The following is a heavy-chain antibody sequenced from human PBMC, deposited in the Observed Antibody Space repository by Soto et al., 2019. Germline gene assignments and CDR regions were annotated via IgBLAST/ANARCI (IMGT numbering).Heavy chain of an antibody. V-gene: IGHV4-4*02. J-gene: IGHJ4*02. CDR1: GGSISTNNW. CDR2: IHPRGST. CDR3: ARLGYSSAGTCYTFDH. D-gene: IGHD2-15*01. Sequence: PSETLSLTCAVSGGSISTNNWWSWVRQPPGKGLEWIGEIHPRGSTNYNPSLRSRVTMSLDKSKDQFSLRLNSVTAADTAVYYCARLGYSSAGTCYTFDHWGQGTLVTVSS.